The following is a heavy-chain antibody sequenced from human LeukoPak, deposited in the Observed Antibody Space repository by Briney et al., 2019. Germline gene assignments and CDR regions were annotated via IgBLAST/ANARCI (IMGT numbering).Heavy chain of an antibody. V-gene: IGHV4-34*01. CDR1: GGSFSGYY. J-gene: IGHJ4*02. D-gene: IGHD1-26*01. CDR2: INHSGST. CDR3: ARRGSYGVFDY. Sequence: PSETLSLTCAVYGGSFSGYYWSWIRQPPGKGLEWIGEINHSGSTNYNPSLKSRVTISVDTSKNQFSLKLSSVTAADTAVYYCARRGSYGVFDYWGQGTLVTVSS.